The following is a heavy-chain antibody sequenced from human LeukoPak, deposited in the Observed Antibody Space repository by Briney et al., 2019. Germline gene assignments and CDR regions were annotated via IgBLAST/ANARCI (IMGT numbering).Heavy chain of an antibody. CDR1: DGSISGYS. D-gene: IGHD4-17*01. J-gene: IGHJ2*01. CDR3: ATVTTGWYFDL. CDR2: IYYSGST. V-gene: IGHV4-59*04. Sequence: SETLSLTCTLSDGSISGYSWSWIRPPPGKGLEWIGSIYYSGSTYYNPSLKSRVTISVDTSKNQFSLKLSSVTAADTAVYYCATVTTGWYFDLWGRGTLVTVSS.